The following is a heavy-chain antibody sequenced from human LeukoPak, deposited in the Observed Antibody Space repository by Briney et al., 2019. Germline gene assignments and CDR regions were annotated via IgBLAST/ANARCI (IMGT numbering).Heavy chain of an antibody. CDR2: IYSGGST. V-gene: IGHV3-53*01. CDR1: GFTFNNYA. Sequence: GGSLRLSCTAAGFTFNNYAMSWVRQAPGKGLEWVSVIYSGGSTYYADSVKGRFTISRDNSKNTLYLQMNSLRVEDTAVYYCARGYSFPYYFDYWGQGTLVTVSS. CDR3: ARGYSFPYYFDY. D-gene: IGHD5-18*01. J-gene: IGHJ4*02.